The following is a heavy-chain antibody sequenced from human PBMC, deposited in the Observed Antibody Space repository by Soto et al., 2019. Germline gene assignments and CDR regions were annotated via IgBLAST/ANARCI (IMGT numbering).Heavy chain of an antibody. CDR1: GGTFSSYD. CDR2: IIPIFGTA. D-gene: IGHD1-26*01. CDR3: TRDVRGSYGTVGYFDY. V-gene: IGHV1-69*01. J-gene: IGHJ4*02. Sequence: QVQLVQSGAEVKKPGSSVKVSCKASGGTFSSYDISWVRQAPGQGLEWMGGIIPIFGTANYAQKFQGRVTITADEPTSTAYMELSSLRSEDTAVYYCTRDVRGSYGTVGYFDYWGQGTLVTSSS.